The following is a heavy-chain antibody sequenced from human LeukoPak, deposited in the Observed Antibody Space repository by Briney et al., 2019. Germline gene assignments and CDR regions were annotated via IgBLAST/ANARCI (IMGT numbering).Heavy chain of an antibody. V-gene: IGHV4-59*01. CDR2: IYYSGRT. CDR1: GGSISSYY. CDR3: ARGWKYRNGYTVTELGSGYFDY. J-gene: IGHJ4*02. Sequence: SETLSLTCSVSGGSISSYYWNWIRQPPGKGLEWIGYIYYSGRTNYSPSLKSRVTISVDTSKNQFSLKLSSVTAADTAVYYCARGWKYRNGYTVTELGSGYFDYWGQGTLVTVSS. D-gene: IGHD5-18*01.